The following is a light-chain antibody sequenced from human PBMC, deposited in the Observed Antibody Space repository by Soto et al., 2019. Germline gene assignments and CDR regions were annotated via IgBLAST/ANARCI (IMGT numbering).Light chain of an antibody. J-gene: IGLJ1*01. CDR1: SSDVGGYNS. V-gene: IGLV2-11*01. CDR3: CSYVGSYSYV. Sequence: QSVLTQPRSVSGSPGQSVTVSCLGTSSDVGGYNSVSWYQEHPGKAPKLKIYDVIKRPSGVPDRFSGSKSGNTASLTIAGLLAEDEADYYCCSYVGSYSYVFGTGTKVTVL. CDR2: DVI.